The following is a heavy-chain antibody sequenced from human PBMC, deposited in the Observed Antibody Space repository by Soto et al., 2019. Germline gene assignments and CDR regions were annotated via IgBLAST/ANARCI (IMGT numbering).Heavy chain of an antibody. CDR2: ISFRGDDI. D-gene: IGHD6-19*01. Sequence: GSLRLSRVGSGFSRANFPMNWVRQTPVKGLEWISCISFRGDDIYYREYVKGRFSSSRDHARSSLYLLMNSLRDEDAALYYCAKGPHHNIGWRDYFDSWGQGIPVTVSS. J-gene: IGHJ4*02. V-gene: IGHV3-48*02. CDR3: AKGPHHNIGWRDYFDS. CDR1: GFSRANFP.